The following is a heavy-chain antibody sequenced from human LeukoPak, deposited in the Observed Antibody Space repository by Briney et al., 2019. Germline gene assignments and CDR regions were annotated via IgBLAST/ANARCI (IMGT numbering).Heavy chain of an antibody. CDR1: GGSISSYY. CDR3: ARRGYCSGGSCSPNWFDP. Sequence: PSETLSLTCTVSGGSISSYYWSWIRQPAGKGLEWIGRIYTSGSTNYNPSLKSRVTMSVDTSKNQFSLKLSSVTAADTAVYYCARRGYCSGGSCSPNWFDPWGQGTLVTVSS. J-gene: IGHJ5*02. CDR2: IYTSGST. V-gene: IGHV4-4*07. D-gene: IGHD2-15*01.